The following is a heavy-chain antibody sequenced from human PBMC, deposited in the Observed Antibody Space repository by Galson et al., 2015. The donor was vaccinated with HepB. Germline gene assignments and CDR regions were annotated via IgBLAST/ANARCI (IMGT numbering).Heavy chain of an antibody. CDR1: GFSFSDYY. D-gene: IGHD3-22*01. J-gene: IGHJ6*02. CDR3: ARFGYYDTSGYWSDGMDV. CDR2: ITNSGTTI. Sequence: SLRLSCAASGFSFSDYYMTWIRQAPGKGLEWVSYITNSGTTIYYADSVQGRFTISRDNARNSLYLQMNSLRAEDAAVYYCARFGYYDTSGYWSDGMDVWGQGTTVTVSS. V-gene: IGHV3-11*01.